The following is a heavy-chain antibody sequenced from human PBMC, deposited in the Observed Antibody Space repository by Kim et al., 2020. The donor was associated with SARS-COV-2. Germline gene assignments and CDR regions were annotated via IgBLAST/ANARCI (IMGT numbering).Heavy chain of an antibody. V-gene: IGHV4-59*09. CDR3: ARGIGSPIYYYYYMDV. Sequence: SLKSRVTISVDTSKNQFSLKLSSVTAADTAVYYCARGIGSPIYYYYYMDVWGKGTTVTVSS. D-gene: IGHD3-10*01. J-gene: IGHJ6*03.